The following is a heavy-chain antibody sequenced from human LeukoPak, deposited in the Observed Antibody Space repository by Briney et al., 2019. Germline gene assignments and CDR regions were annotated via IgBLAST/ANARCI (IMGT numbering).Heavy chain of an antibody. CDR1: GGSISSYY. J-gene: IGHJ4*02. CDR3: ARRANDYGAYYFDY. Sequence: SETLSLTCTVSGGSISSYYWSWTRQPPGKGLEWIGYIYYSGSTNYNPSLKSRVTISVDTSKNQFSLKLSSVTAADMAVYYCARRANDYGAYYFDYWGQGTLVTVSS. V-gene: IGHV4-59*08. CDR2: IYYSGST. D-gene: IGHD4-17*01.